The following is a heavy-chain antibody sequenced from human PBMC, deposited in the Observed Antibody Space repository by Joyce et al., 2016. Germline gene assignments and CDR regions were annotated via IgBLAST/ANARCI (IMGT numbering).Heavy chain of an antibody. CDR3: ARHQFMVYFRDLPYDPFDI. J-gene: IGHJ3*02. CDR1: GDSFTTYW. CDR2: IHPGDSDT. Sequence: EVQLLQSGAEVKKPGESLKISCKVSGDSFTTYWIGWVRQMPGKGLEWMGIIHPGDSDTRYIPSFQGQVTISAEKSFNTAYLQWSSLKASDTAMYYCARHQFMVYFRDLPYDPFDIWGQGTMVTVSS. V-gene: IGHV5-51*01. D-gene: IGHD2-8*01.